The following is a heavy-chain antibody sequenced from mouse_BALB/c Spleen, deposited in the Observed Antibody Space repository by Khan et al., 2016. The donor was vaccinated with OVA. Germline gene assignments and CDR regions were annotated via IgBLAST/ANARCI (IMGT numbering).Heavy chain of an antibody. V-gene: IGHV9-3-1*01. Sequence: QIQLVQSGPELKKPAETVKISCRASGYTFTNYGMNWVKQAPGKGLKWMGWINTYTGEPTYADDFKGRFAFSLETSANSAYLQINNLKNEDAATYFCAREPYAMDYWGQGTSVTVSS. CDR1: GYTFTNYG. CDR2: INTYTGEP. J-gene: IGHJ4*01. CDR3: AREPYAMDY.